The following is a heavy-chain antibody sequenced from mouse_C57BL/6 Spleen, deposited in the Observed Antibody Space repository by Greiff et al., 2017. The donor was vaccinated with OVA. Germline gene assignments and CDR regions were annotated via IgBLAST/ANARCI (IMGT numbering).Heavy chain of an antibody. Sequence: DVKLVESGGGLVKPGGSLKLSCAASGFTFSDYGMHWVRQAPEKGLEWVAYISSGSSTIYYADTVKGRFTISRDNAKNTLFLQMTSLRSEDTAMYYCARNYYGSSCLDYWGQGTTLTVSS. J-gene: IGHJ2*01. CDR3: ARNYYGSSCLDY. CDR2: ISSGSSTI. V-gene: IGHV5-17*01. CDR1: GFTFSDYG. D-gene: IGHD1-1*01.